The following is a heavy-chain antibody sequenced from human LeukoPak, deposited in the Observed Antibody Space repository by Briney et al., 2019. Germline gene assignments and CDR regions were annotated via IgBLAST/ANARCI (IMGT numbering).Heavy chain of an antibody. J-gene: IGHJ5*02. CDR2: ISSSSSYI. Sequence: PGGSLRLSCTASGLNFRSYALSWVRQAPGKGLEWVSSISSSSSYIYYADSVKGRFTISRDNAKNSLYLQMNSLRAEDTAVYYCARGPSNYFNWFDPWGQGTLVTVSS. CDR3: ARGPSNYFNWFDP. CDR1: GLNFRSYA. D-gene: IGHD4-11*01. V-gene: IGHV3-21*01.